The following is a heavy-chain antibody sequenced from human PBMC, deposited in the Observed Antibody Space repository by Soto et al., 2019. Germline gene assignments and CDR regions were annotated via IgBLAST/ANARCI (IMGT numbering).Heavy chain of an antibody. CDR3: ARRGGY. CDR1: GFNFNEYY. D-gene: IGHD2-15*01. CDR2: IISVGIYT. Sequence: QVHLVESGGGLVKPGGSLRLSCAASGFNFNEYYMTWYRQAPGKGLEWVAYIISVGIYTKHADSVKGRFSISRDNTKKSLYLQMNRLRVEDTGVYYCARRGGYWGQGTLVTVSS. V-gene: IGHV3-11*06. J-gene: IGHJ4*02.